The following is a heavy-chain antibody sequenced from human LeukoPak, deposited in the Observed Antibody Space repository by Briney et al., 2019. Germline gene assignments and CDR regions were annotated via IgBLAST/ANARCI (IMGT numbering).Heavy chain of an antibody. CDR3: VKDLYKGDSASWYFFHY. Sequence: GGSLRLSCSASGFIISDYAMHWVRQAPGKGLEYVSGISANGGSTYYAVSVKGRFTISRDTSKNTLYLQVSSLRAEDTAMYYCVKDLYKGDSASWYFFHYWGQGTPVTVSS. J-gene: IGHJ4*02. V-gene: IGHV3-64D*06. D-gene: IGHD6-13*01. CDR2: ISANGGST. CDR1: GFIISDYA.